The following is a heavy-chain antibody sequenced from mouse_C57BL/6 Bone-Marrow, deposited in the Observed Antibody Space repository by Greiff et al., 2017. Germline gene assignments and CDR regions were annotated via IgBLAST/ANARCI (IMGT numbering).Heavy chain of an antibody. CDR1: GFNIKDDY. Sequence: EVQLQQSGAELVRPGASVKLSCTASGFNIKDDYIHWVKQRPEQGLEWIGWIDPEIGDTKYASKFQGKATITSDTSSNTAYLQPSSLTSEDTAVYYCSSFDGDYFDFWGQGTPLTVAS. D-gene: IGHD2-3*01. CDR2: IDPEIGDT. V-gene: IGHV14-4*01. J-gene: IGHJ2*01. CDR3: SSFDGDYFDF.